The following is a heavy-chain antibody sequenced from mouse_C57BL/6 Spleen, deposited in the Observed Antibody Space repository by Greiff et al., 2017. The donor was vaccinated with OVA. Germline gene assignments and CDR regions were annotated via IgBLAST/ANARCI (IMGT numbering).Heavy chain of an antibody. CDR3: ARETTVVATNYFDY. Sequence: VQLQQSGAELARPGASVKLSCKASGYTFTSYGISWVKQRTGQGLEWIGEIYPRSGNTYYNEKFKGKATLTADKSSSTAYMELRSLTSEDSAVYFCARETTVVATNYFDYWGQGTTLTVSS. D-gene: IGHD1-1*01. V-gene: IGHV1-81*01. CDR2: IYPRSGNT. CDR1: GYTFTSYG. J-gene: IGHJ2*01.